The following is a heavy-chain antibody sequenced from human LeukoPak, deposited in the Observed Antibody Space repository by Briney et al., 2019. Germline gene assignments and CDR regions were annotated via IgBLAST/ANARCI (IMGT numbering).Heavy chain of an antibody. D-gene: IGHD3-16*01. CDR3: ARGILAGGTNDALDI. CDR2: INPNSGGT. V-gene: IGHV1-2*02. J-gene: IGHJ3*02. Sequence: ASVKVSCKASGYTFTGYYMHWVRQAPGQGLEWMGWINPNSGGTNYAQKFQGRVTMTRDTSISTAYMELTSLRSDDTAMYYCARGILAGGTNDALDIWGQGTMVSVSA. CDR1: GYTFTGYY.